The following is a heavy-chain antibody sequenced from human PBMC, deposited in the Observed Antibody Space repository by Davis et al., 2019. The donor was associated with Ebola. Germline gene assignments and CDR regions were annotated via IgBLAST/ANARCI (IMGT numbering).Heavy chain of an antibody. CDR3: AKDIESTVTYLDS. D-gene: IGHD4-17*01. CDR1: GFSFSNYA. J-gene: IGHJ4*02. V-gene: IGHV3-23*01. CDR2: VSGSGGST. Sequence: GESLKISCAASGFSFSNYAMSWVRQAPGKGLEWVSGVSGSGGSTYYTDSVKGRFTISRDNSKNTLYLQMNSLRAEDTAFYYCAKDIESTVTYLDSWGQGTLVTVSS.